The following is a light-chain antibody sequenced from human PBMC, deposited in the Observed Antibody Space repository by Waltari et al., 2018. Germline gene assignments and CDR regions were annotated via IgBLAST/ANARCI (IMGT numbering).Light chain of an antibody. CDR3: LSRDISSTRF. CDR1: SLRRYS. CDR2: GQD. J-gene: IGLJ2*01. V-gene: IGLV3-19*01. Sequence: SSELTQDPTVSVALGQTVRITCQGDSLRRYSASWYQQRPGQAPVLVFYGQDNRPAGIPERFSGSTSGDTATLTITGTQAEDEADYYCLSRDISSTRFFGGGTRLTV.